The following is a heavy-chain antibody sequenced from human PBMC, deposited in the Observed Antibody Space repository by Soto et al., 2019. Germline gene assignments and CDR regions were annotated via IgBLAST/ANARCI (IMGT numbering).Heavy chain of an antibody. D-gene: IGHD1-1*01. Sequence: QVQLVQSGAEVKKPGSSVKVSCKASGGTFSSYTISWVRQAPGQGLESMGRIIPILGIPNYAQKFQGRVTITADKSTSTAYMELSSLRSEDTAVYYCARGPSITSRPIYYYYGMDVWGQGTTVTVSS. V-gene: IGHV1-69*02. J-gene: IGHJ6*02. CDR2: IIPILGIP. CDR1: GGTFSSYT. CDR3: ARGPSITSRPIYYYYGMDV.